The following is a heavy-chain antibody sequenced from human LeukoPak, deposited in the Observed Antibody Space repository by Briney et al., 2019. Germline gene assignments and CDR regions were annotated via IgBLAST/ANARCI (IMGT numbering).Heavy chain of an antibody. Sequence: ASVKVSCKASGYTFTSYDINWVRQATGQGLEWMGWMNPNSGNTDYAQKFQGRVTMTRNTSISTAYMELSSLRSEDTAVYYCARGWIYCSSTSCFNWFDPWGQGTLVTVSS. V-gene: IGHV1-8*01. CDR1: GYTFTSYD. D-gene: IGHD2-2*01. CDR2: MNPNSGNT. CDR3: ARGWIYCSSTSCFNWFDP. J-gene: IGHJ5*02.